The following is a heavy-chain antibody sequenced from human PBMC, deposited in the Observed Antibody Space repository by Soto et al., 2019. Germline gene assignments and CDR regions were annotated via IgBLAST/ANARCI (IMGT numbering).Heavy chain of an antibody. D-gene: IGHD6-13*01. Sequence: PGGSLRLSCASSGFTFSSYAMSWVRQAPGKGLEWDSAISGSGGSTYYADSVKGRFTISRDNSKNTLYLQMNSLRAEDTAVYYCAKRPAPSAAAGPFDYWGQGTLVTVSS. CDR1: GFTFSSYA. J-gene: IGHJ4*02. CDR2: ISGSGGST. V-gene: IGHV3-23*01. CDR3: AKRPAPSAAAGPFDY.